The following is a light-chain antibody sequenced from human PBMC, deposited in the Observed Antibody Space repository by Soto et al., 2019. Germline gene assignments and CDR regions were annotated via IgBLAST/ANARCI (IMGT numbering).Light chain of an antibody. CDR3: CSYGGGYTPLV. J-gene: IGLJ2*01. V-gene: IGLV2-11*01. CDR2: DVS. CDR1: RSDVGVYNY. Sequence: QSALTQPRSVSASPGQSVTLSCTGSRSDVGVYNYVSWYQQHPGKAPKLMFYDVSKRPSGVPGRFSGSKSGNTASLTISGLQAEDEADYYCCSYGGGYTPLVFGGGTKLTVL.